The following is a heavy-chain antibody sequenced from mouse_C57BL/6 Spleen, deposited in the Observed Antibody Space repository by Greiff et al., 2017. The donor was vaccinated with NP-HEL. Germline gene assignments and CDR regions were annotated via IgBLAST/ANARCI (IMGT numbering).Heavy chain of an antibody. Sequence: QVQLQQSGAELVKPGASVKISCKASGYAFSSYWMNWVKQRPGKGLEWIGQIYPGDGDTNYNGKFKGKATLTADKSSSTAYMQLSSLTSEDSAVYFCARLGSNWAWFGYWGQGTLVTVSA. CDR3: ARLGSNWAWFGY. CDR1: GYAFSSYW. V-gene: IGHV1-80*01. CDR2: IYPGDGDT. D-gene: IGHD2-5*01. J-gene: IGHJ3*01.